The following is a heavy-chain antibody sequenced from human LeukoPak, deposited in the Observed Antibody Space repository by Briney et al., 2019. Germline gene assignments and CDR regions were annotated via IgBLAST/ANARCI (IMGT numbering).Heavy chain of an antibody. J-gene: IGHJ4*02. D-gene: IGHD7-27*01. CDR3: ARYTNWGPFDS. CDR1: GFSLSTSGMG. Sequence: SGPTLVNPTQTLTLTCTFSGFSLSTSGMGVGWIRQRPEKALEWLAFIYWDENKRYSPSLKSRLTITKDTSKNQVVLTITNMDPVDTATYYCARYTNWGPFDSWGQGTLVTVSS. V-gene: IGHV2-5*02. CDR2: IYWDENK.